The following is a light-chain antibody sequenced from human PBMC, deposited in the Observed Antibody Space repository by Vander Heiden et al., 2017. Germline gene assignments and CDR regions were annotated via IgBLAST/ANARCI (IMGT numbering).Light chain of an antibody. J-gene: IGKJ1*01. CDR1: QSVSSSY. CDR3: QQYGSSPRT. Sequence: NGLTQSPGTLSLSPGERATLSCRASQSVSSSYLAWYQQKPGQAPRLLIYGASSRATGIPDRFSGSGSGTDFTLTISRLEPEDFAVYYCQQYGSSPRTFGQGTKVEIK. CDR2: GAS. V-gene: IGKV3-20*01.